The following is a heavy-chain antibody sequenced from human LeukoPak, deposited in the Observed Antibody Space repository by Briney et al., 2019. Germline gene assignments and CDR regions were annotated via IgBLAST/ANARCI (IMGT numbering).Heavy chain of an antibody. CDR3: AKFTRTLVRGALVN. CDR2: IGGSGGST. D-gene: IGHD3-10*01. CDR1: GFTFSTYA. J-gene: IGHJ4*02. Sequence: PGGSLRLSCAASGFTFSTYAMSWVRQAPGKGLEWVSAIGGSGGSTYYADSVKGRFTISRDDSKNTLYLQMNSLIAEDTAVYYCAKFTRTLVRGALVNWGQGTLVTVSS. V-gene: IGHV3-23*01.